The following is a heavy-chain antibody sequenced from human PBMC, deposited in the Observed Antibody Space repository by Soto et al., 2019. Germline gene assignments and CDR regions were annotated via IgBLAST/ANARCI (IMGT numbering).Heavy chain of an antibody. D-gene: IGHD5-18*01. V-gene: IGHV4-30-2*01. Sequence: SETLSLTCAVSGGSISSGGYSWSWIRQPPGKGLEWIGYIYHSGSTYYSPSLKSRVTISVDRSKNQFSLKLSSVTAADTAVYYCARVRYSYGYYFDYWGQGTRVTVSS. CDR3: ARVRYSYGYYFDY. CDR2: IYHSGST. J-gene: IGHJ4*02. CDR1: GGSISSGGYS.